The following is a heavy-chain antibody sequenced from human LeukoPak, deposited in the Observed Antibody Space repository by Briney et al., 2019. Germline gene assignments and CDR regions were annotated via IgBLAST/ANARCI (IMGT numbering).Heavy chain of an antibody. J-gene: IGHJ3*02. Sequence: AASVKVSCKASGYTFTGYYMHWVRQAPGQGLEWMGWINPNSGGTNYAQKFQGRVTMTRDTSISTAYMELSRLRSDDTAVYYCARESERGQLSAFDIWGQGTMVTVSS. CDR3: ARESERGQLSAFDI. D-gene: IGHD6-6*01. CDR1: GYTFTGYY. CDR2: INPNSGGT. V-gene: IGHV1-2*02.